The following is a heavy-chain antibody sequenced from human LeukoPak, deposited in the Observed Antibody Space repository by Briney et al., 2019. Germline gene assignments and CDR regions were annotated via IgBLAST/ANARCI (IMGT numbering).Heavy chain of an antibody. D-gene: IGHD1-1*01. V-gene: IGHV3-66*01. CDR2: IYSGGST. CDR3: AKSIDELERQTY. J-gene: IGHJ4*02. Sequence: GGSLRLSCAASGFTVSSNYMSWVRQAPGKGLEWVSVIYSGGSTYYADSVKGRFTISRDNSKNTLYLQMNSLRAEDTAVYYCAKSIDELERQTYWGQGTLVTVSS. CDR1: GFTVSSNY.